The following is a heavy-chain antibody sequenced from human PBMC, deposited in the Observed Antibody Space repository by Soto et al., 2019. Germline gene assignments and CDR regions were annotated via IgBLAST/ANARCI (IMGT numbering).Heavy chain of an antibody. V-gene: IGHV4-34*01. D-gene: IGHD2-2*01. Sequence: QVQLQQWGAGLLKPSETLSLTCAVYGGSFSGYYWSWIRQPPGKGLEWIGEINHSGSTNYNPSLKSRVTISVDTYKQQFSLKLSSVTAADTAVYYCARSRRGGTSSLDHYGMDVWGQGTTVTVSS. CDR1: GGSFSGYY. CDR3: ARSRRGGTSSLDHYGMDV. CDR2: INHSGST. J-gene: IGHJ6*02.